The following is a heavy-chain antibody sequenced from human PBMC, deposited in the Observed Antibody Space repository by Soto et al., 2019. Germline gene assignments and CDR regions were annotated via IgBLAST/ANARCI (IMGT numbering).Heavy chain of an antibody. D-gene: IGHD5-12*01. CDR1: GFTFSDYE. J-gene: IGHJ3*01. CDR2: VSARGGTI. V-gene: IGHV3-48*03. CDR3: TKKKSVVASGYDALDV. Sequence: GGSLRLFCAASGFTFSDYEMDWVRQAPGQGLEWVAYVSARGGTIFYADSVKGRLIISRDNAESSLSLQMNSLRGDDAEVYYCTKKKSVVASGYDALDVSGQRTKVTVS.